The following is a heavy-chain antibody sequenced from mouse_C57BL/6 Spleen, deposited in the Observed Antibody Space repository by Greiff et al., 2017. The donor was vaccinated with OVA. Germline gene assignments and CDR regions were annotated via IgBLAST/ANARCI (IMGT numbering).Heavy chain of an antibody. D-gene: IGHD1-1*01. Sequence: QVQLQQSGPELVKPGASVKISCKASGYAFSSSWMNWVKQRPGKGLEWIGRIYPGDGDTTYNGKFKGKATLTADKSSSTAYMQLSSLTSEDSAVYFCARAPYYYGSRYYAMDYWGQGTSVTVSS. J-gene: IGHJ4*01. V-gene: IGHV1-82*01. CDR1: GYAFSSSW. CDR3: ARAPYYYGSRYYAMDY. CDR2: IYPGDGDT.